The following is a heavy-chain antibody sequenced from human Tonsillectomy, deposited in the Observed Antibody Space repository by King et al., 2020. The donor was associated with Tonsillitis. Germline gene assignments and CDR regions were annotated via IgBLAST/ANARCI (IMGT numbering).Heavy chain of an antibody. D-gene: IGHD4-17*01. V-gene: IGHV1-2*02. CDR3: ARGTTYKTTGSYDY. CDR1: GYTFTDSY. Sequence: QLVQSGAEVKEPGASVKISCKASGYTFTDSYMHWVRQAPGQGLEWMGWNNPNSGGTNYAQKFQGRVTMTRDTSISAAYMELSRLRSDDTAVYYCARGTTYKTTGSYDYWGQGTLVTVSS. J-gene: IGHJ4*02. CDR2: NNPNSGGT.